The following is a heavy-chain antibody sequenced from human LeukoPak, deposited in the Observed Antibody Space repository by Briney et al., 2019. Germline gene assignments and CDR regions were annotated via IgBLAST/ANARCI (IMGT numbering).Heavy chain of an antibody. Sequence: GASVKVSCKASGFTFTSSAVQWVRQARGQRLEWIGWIVVGSGNTNYAQKFQERVTITRDMSTSTAYMELSSLRSEDTAVYYCAASGNVDYYYDSSGYYHYYYYYGMDVWGQGTTVTVSS. CDR2: IVVGSGNT. J-gene: IGHJ6*02. V-gene: IGHV1-58*01. CDR3: AASGNVDYYYDSSGYYHYYYYYGMDV. CDR1: GFTFTSSA. D-gene: IGHD3-22*01.